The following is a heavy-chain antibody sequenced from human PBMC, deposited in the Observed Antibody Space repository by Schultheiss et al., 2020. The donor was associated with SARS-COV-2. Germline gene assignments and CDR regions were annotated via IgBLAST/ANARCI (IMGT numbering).Heavy chain of an antibody. CDR1: GFTFSSYS. CDR2: ISSSSSTI. V-gene: IGHV3-48*01. J-gene: IGHJ4*02. D-gene: IGHD1-26*01. Sequence: GGSLRLSCAASGFTFSSYSMNWVRQAPGKGLEWVSYISSSSSTIYYADSVKGRFTISRDNAKNSVYLQMNSLRAEDTAVYFCARDPSGTYDPYFDYWGQGTLVTVSS. CDR3: ARDPSGTYDPYFDY.